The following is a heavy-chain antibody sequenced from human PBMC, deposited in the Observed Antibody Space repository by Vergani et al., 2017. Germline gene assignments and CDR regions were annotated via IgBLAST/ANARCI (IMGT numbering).Heavy chain of an antibody. D-gene: IGHD3-22*01. Sequence: QVQLVESGGGLVKPGGSLTLSCAASGFTFSEYYMTWTRQAPAKGLQWVSLISSSGTTIFYANFVKGRFTVSRDNAKKSLYLQMHSLRAEDTAVYYCARDEDYDSSGLFDYWGQGTLVTVSS. J-gene: IGHJ4*02. V-gene: IGHV3-11*04. CDR3: ARDEDYDSSGLFDY. CDR2: ISSSGTTI. CDR1: GFTFSEYY.